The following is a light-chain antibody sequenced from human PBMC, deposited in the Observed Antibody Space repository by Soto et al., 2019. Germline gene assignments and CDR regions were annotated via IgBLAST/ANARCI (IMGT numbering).Light chain of an antibody. Sequence: DIVMTQSPLSLPVTPGEPASISCRSSQSLLHSNGYNYLDWYLQKPGQSPQLLIYEVSNRFSGVPDRFSGSGSGTDFTLKISGVEAEDVGVYYCMQSKELPWTFGQGTKVDIK. CDR1: QSLLHSNGYNY. J-gene: IGKJ1*01. V-gene: IGKV2D-29*02. CDR2: EVS. CDR3: MQSKELPWT.